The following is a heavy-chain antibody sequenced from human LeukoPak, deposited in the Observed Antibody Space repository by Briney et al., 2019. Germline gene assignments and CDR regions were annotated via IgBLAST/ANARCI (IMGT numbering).Heavy chain of an antibody. D-gene: IGHD6-13*01. V-gene: IGHV3-21*01. CDR2: ISSSSSCI. CDR3: AGLAAAGHRVY. J-gene: IGHJ4*02. CDR1: GFTFSSYS. Sequence: GGSLRLSCAASGFTFSSYSMNWVRQAPGKGLEWVSSISSSSSCIYYADSVKGRFTISRDNAKNSLYLQMNSLRAEDTAVYYCAGLAAAGHRVYWGQGTLVTVSS.